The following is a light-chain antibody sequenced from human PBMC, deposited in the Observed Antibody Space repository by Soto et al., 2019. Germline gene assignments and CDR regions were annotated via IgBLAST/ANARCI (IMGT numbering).Light chain of an antibody. CDR3: QEYNSYPFS. CDR2: DAS. CDR1: QSIGTW. V-gene: IGKV1-5*01. J-gene: IGKJ5*01. Sequence: DIQVTQSPATLSAFVGDRVTISCRARQSIGTWLAWYQQKPGKAPKLLIYDASTVESGVPSRFSGSGSGTEFTLTISSLQPEDVATYYCQEYNSYPFSVGQGTRLESK.